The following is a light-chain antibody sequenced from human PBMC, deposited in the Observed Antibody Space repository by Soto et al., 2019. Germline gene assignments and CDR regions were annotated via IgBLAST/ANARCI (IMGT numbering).Light chain of an antibody. J-gene: IGKJ2*01. CDR3: QQRYSTPYT. CDR2: VDS. CDR1: QSITNH. V-gene: IGKV1-39*01. Sequence: DIQMTQSPSSLSASVGDRVTITCRASQSITNHLSWYQQKPGKAPNLLIHVDSTLQIGVPSRFSGSGSGTDFTLTIRSMQSEDFANYFCQQRYSTPYTFGQGTKVDIK.